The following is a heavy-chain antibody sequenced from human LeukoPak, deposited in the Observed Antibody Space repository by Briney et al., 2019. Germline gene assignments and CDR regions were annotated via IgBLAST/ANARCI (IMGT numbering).Heavy chain of an antibody. CDR2: VSGSGSST. V-gene: IGHV3-23*01. J-gene: IGHJ3*02. CDR3: VKDPGHDDAFDI. Sequence: GGSLRLSCAASGFTFSSYAMSWVRQAPGKGLEWVSGVSGSGSSTYYADSVKGRFTISRDNSKNTLFLQMNSLRAEDTAVYYCVKDPGHDDAFDIWGQGTMVTVSS. CDR1: GFTFSSYA.